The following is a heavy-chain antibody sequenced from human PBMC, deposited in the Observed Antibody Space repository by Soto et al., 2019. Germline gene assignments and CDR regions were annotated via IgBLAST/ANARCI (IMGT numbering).Heavy chain of an antibody. CDR1: GGSFSGYY. J-gene: IGHJ6*02. CDR2: INHSGST. V-gene: IGHV4-34*01. D-gene: IGHD3-10*01. Sequence: SETLSLTCAVYGGSFSGYYWSWIRQPPGKGLEWIGEINHSGSTNYNPSLKSRVTISVDTSKNQFSLKLSSVTAADTAVYYCARGRVVRGALYYYYYGMDVWGQGTTVTVSS. CDR3: ARGRVVRGALYYYYYGMDV.